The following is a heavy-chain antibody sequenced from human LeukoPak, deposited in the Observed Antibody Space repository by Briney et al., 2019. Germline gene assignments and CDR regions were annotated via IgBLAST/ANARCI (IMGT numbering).Heavy chain of an antibody. CDR1: GFTFSSYG. V-gene: IGHV3-23*01. CDR2: ISGSGGSA. D-gene: IGHD3-9*01. CDR3: ARTTKEFDILTGYYFDY. J-gene: IGHJ4*02. Sequence: GGSLRLSCAASGFTFSSYGMSWVRQAPGKGLEWVSAISGSGGSAYYADSVKGRFTISRDNSKNTLSLQMNSLRAVDTAVYYCARTTKEFDILTGYYFDYWGQGTLVTVSS.